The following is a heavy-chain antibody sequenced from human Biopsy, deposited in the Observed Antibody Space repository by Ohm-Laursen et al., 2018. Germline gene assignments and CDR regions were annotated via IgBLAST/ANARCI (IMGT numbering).Heavy chain of an antibody. V-gene: IGHV4-59*08. D-gene: IGHD3-16*01. Sequence: SDTLSLTCTVSGGSINSYYWSWIRQPPGKGLEWLGYIYYTGSTNCSPSLESRVIMSVDTSKNQFSLRLSSVTAADTAVYYCARRDYRNGFKFDFWGQGTLVTVSS. J-gene: IGHJ4*02. CDR3: ARRDYRNGFKFDF. CDR2: IYYTGST. CDR1: GGSINSYY.